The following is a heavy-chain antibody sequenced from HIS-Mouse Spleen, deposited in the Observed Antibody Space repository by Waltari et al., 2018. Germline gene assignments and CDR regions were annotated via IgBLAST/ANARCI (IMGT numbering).Heavy chain of an antibody. CDR2: IYYSGTT. Sequence: QLQLQESGPGLVKPSETLSLTCTVSGGSISSSSYYWGWIRQPPGKGLEWIGSIYYSGTTYYNPSLKSRVTISVDTSKNQFSLKLSSVTAADTAVYYCARVSTSVDTAMVYYYYYGMDVWGQGTTVTVSS. V-gene: IGHV4-39*07. D-gene: IGHD5-18*01. CDR3: ARVSTSVDTAMVYYYYYGMDV. J-gene: IGHJ6*02. CDR1: GGSISSSSYY.